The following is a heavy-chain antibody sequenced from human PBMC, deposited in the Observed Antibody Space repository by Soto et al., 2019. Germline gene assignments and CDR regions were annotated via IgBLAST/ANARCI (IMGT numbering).Heavy chain of an antibody. CDR1: GLNFGDFS. V-gene: IGHV3-9*01. CDR3: AKGRYDFWSPYYFDS. J-gene: IGHJ4*02. D-gene: IGHD3-3*01. Sequence: SLRLSCVGTGLNFGDFSMHWVRQAPGKGLEWVSGITWNSRVLAYADSVKGRFTISRDNARNSLYLQMDSLRDEDTALYYCAKGRYDFWSPYYFDSWGQGTLVTVSS. CDR2: ITWNSRVL.